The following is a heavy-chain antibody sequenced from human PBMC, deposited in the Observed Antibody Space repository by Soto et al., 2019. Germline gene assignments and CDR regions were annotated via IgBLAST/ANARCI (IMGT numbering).Heavy chain of an antibody. CDR2: ISGSGGST. CDR3: AKESGRSGSYPVDY. Sequence: GGSLRLSCAASGFTFSSYAMSWVRQAPGKGLEWVSAISGSGGSTHYADSVKGRFTISRDNSKNTLYLQMNSLRAEDTAVYYCAKESGRSGSYPVDYWGQGTLVTVSS. CDR1: GFTFSSYA. V-gene: IGHV3-23*01. D-gene: IGHD3-10*01. J-gene: IGHJ4*02.